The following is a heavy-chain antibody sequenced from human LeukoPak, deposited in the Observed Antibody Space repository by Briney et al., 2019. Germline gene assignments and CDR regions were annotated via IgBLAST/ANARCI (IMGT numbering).Heavy chain of an antibody. CDR2: ISGSGCST. CDR1: GFTCSSYA. J-gene: IGHJ4*02. V-gene: IGHV3-23*01. Sequence: GGSLRLSGAASGFTCSSYAMSWVRQAPGKGLEWVSAISGSGCSTYYADSVKGRFTISRDNSKNTLYLQMNSLRAEDTAVYYCAKDRTGWFWDYWGQGTLVTVSS. D-gene: IGHD2-15*01. CDR3: AKDRTGWFWDY.